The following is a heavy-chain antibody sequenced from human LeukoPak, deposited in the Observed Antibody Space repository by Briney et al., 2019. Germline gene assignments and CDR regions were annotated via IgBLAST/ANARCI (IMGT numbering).Heavy chain of an antibody. Sequence: GGSLRLSCAASGFTFSSYIMNWVRQAPGKGLEWVSSISSSSSYIYYADSVKGRFTISRDTAKNSLYLKMNSLGAEDTAVYYCARGTRGITFGGVIVPDFDYWGQGTLVTVSS. CDR2: ISSSSSYI. CDR1: GFTFSSYI. D-gene: IGHD3-16*02. J-gene: IGHJ4*02. CDR3: ARGTRGITFGGVIVPDFDY. V-gene: IGHV3-21*01.